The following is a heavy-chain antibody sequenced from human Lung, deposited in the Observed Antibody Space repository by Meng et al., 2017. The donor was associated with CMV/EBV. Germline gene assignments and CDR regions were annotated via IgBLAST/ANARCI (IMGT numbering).Heavy chain of an antibody. V-gene: IGHV3-30*02. J-gene: IGHJ6*02. CDR1: GFSFSTYA. CDR2: VRHDNTYP. D-gene: IGHD3-10*01. CDR3: ARDVLAYHYGPEGGMDV. Sequence: GGSXRLXXAASGFSFSTYALHWVRQAPGKGLEWVAFVRHDNTYPYYGDSVKGRFTIFRDNAQNTLYLQMASLRADDTAVYFCARDVLAYHYGPEGGMDVXGQGXTVTVSS.